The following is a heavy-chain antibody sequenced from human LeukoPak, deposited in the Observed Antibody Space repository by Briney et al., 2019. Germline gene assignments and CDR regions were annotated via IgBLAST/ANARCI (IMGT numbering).Heavy chain of an antibody. CDR1: GFTFSTYW. V-gene: IGHV3-74*01. Sequence: GGSLRLSCAVSGFTFSTYWMHWVRQAPGKGLVWVSRINSDGTATHYADSVQGRFTISRDNAKNTLYLQMNSLRVEDTAVYYCGRINEADSDWGQGALVTVSS. D-gene: IGHD1-1*01. CDR2: INSDGTAT. CDR3: GRINEADSD. J-gene: IGHJ4*02.